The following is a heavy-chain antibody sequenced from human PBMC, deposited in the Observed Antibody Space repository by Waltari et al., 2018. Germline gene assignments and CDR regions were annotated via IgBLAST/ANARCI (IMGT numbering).Heavy chain of an antibody. J-gene: IGHJ4*02. CDR3: TRDLWTYFDY. Sequence: EVQLVESGGGLVQPGGSLRLSCADSGFTFTNYRMNWVRQAPGKGLEWVGFIKNKADGGTAAYAESVKGRFTISRDDSKNTLYLQMNSLKTEDTAVYYCTRDLWTYFDYWGQGVLVTVSS. D-gene: IGHD1-1*01. CDR2: IKNKADGGTA. V-gene: IGHV3-72*01. CDR1: GFTFTNYR.